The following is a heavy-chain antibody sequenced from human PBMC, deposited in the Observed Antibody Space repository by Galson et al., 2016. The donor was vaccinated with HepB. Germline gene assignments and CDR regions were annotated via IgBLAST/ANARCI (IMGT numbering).Heavy chain of an antibody. D-gene: IGHD3-10*01. V-gene: IGHV3-33*01. CDR2: ILYDGSNN. Sequence: SLRLSCAASGFAFSTYGMHWVRQAPGKGLEWVAAILYDGSNNYHADSVKGRVTISRDNSKNTLYLQMNSLRAEDTAVYYCARGNLWFGEVAFDYWGPGTLVTVSS. J-gene: IGHJ4*02. CDR1: GFAFSTYG. CDR3: ARGNLWFGEVAFDY.